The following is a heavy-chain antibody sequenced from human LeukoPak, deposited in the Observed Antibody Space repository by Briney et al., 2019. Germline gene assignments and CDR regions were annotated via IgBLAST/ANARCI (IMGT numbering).Heavy chain of an antibody. CDR3: ARHAARTVLRYFDWRGGLYMDV. Sequence: PGGSLRLSCAASGFTFITYWMSWVRQAPGKGLEWIGEINHSGSTNYNPSLKSRVTISVDTSKNQFSLKLSSVTAADTAVYYCARHAARTVLRYFDWRGGLYMDVWGKGTTVTISS. CDR1: GFTFITYW. D-gene: IGHD3-9*01. V-gene: IGHV4-34*01. CDR2: INHSGST. J-gene: IGHJ6*03.